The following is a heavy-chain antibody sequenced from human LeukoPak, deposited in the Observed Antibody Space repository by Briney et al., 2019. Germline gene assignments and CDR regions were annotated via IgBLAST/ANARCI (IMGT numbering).Heavy chain of an antibody. CDR3: ARMGGNLSR. Sequence: GGSLRLSCVASGFTFSTSDMNWVRQAPGKGLDWVPYISRSATKIYYAESVRGRFAISRDNAEKSVYLQMNNLRVEDTAVYYCARMGGNLSRWGQGTLVTVSS. J-gene: IGHJ4*02. CDR1: GFTFSTSD. CDR2: ISRSATKI. V-gene: IGHV3-48*03. D-gene: IGHD1-26*01.